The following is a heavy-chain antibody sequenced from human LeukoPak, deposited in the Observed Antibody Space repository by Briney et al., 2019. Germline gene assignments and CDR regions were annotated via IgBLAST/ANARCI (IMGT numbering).Heavy chain of an antibody. J-gene: IGHJ4*02. CDR3: AREIVGATTSFDY. V-gene: IGHV1-46*01. CDR2: INPTVGMT. D-gene: IGHD1-26*01. CDR1: GYTFTGYY. Sequence: GASVKVSCKASGYTFTGYYMHWVRQAPAQGLEWMGIINPTVGMTSYAQKFQGRVTMTRDTSTSTVYMELSSLRSDDTAVYYCAREIVGATTSFDYWGQGTLVTVSS.